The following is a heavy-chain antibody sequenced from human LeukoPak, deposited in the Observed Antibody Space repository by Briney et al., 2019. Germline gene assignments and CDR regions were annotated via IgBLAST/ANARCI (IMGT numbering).Heavy chain of an antibody. Sequence: GASVKVSCKASGYTFTSYGISWVRQAPGQGLEWMGWINPNSGGTNYAQKFQGRVTMTRDTSISTAYMELSRLRSDDTAVYYCATTEVRATWFDPWGQGTLVTVSS. CDR2: INPNSGGT. CDR3: ATTEVRATWFDP. J-gene: IGHJ5*02. D-gene: IGHD2-21*01. CDR1: GYTFTSYG. V-gene: IGHV1-2*02.